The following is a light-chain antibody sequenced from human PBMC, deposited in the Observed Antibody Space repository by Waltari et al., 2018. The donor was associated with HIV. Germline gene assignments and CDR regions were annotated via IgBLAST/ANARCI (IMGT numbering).Light chain of an antibody. CDR2: SAS. CDR1: QGISNF. Sequence: DIQLTQSPSFLSASVGDRVTITCRASQGISNFLAWYQQKPGKAPKLLIYSASTLQSGVPSRFSGSGSGTEFTLTISSLQPEDFATYYCQQLNSYPPYTFGQGTKLEIK. CDR3: QQLNSYPPYT. V-gene: IGKV1-9*01. J-gene: IGKJ2*01.